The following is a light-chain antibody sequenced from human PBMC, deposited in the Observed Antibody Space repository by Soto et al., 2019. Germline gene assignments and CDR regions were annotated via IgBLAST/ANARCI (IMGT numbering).Light chain of an antibody. V-gene: IGKV3-20*01. J-gene: IGKJ4*01. CDR3: QQYGNLPLT. CDR1: QTITT. Sequence: EIGLTQSPATLSVSPGERATRSCRASQTITTLAWYQRKPGQAPRLLIYRVSSRATGVPDRFSGSGSGTDYTLTISRLEPEDFAVYYCQQYGNLPLTFGGGTKVDIK. CDR2: RVS.